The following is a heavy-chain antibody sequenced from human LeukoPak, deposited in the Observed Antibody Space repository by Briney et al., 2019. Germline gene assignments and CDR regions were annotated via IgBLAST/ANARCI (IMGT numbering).Heavy chain of an antibody. D-gene: IGHD2-21*01. CDR3: ARDDGKRQPKIPWNYYYGMDV. J-gene: IGHJ6*02. CDR1: GYTFTGYY. V-gene: IGHV1-2*06. CDR2: INPNSGGT. Sequence: ASVKVSCKASGYTFTGYYMHWVRQAPGQGLEWMGRINPNSGGTNYAQKFQGRVTMTRDTSISTAYMELSRLRSDDTAAYYCARDDGKRQPKIPWNYYYGMDVWGQGTMVTVSS.